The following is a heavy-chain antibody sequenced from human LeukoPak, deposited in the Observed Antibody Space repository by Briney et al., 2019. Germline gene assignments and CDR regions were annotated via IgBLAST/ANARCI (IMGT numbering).Heavy chain of an antibody. V-gene: IGHV5-51*01. J-gene: IGHJ4*02. CDR1: GYSFTNYW. CDR2: IYPGDSDT. CDR3: ASGYYGDDFFDY. Sequence: GESLKISCRVSGYSFTNYWIGWVRQMPGKGLEWMGIIYPGDSDTRYSPSFQGQVTISADKSIGTAYLRWSSLKASDTAMYYCASGYYGDDFFDYWGQGTLVTVSS. D-gene: IGHD5-12*01.